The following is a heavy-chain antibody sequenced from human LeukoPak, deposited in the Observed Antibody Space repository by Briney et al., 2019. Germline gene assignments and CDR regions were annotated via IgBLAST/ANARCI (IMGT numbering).Heavy chain of an antibody. CDR3: ARDDYGLIDY. V-gene: IGHV4-31*03. D-gene: IGHD4-17*01. CDR2: IYYSGST. J-gene: IGHJ4*02. CDR1: GGSISSGGYY. Sequence: SETLSLTCTVSGGSISSGGYYWSWIRQHPGKGLEWIGYIYYSGSTYYNPSLKSRVTISVDTSKNQFSLKLSSVTAADTAVYYCARDDYGLIDYWGQGTLVTVSS.